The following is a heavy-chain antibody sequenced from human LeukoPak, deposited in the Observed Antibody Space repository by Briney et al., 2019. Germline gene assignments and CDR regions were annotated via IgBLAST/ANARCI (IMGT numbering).Heavy chain of an antibody. V-gene: IGHV3-74*01. CDR3: TRYGNGHLDY. Sequence: GGSLRLSCAASGFTFSTYYMHWVRQAPGKGLVWVSRISSEGSSTVYADSVKGRFTISRDNANNTLYLQMSSLRAEDTAVYYCTRYGNGHLDYWGQGALVTVSS. J-gene: IGHJ4*02. D-gene: IGHD2-8*01. CDR2: ISSEGSST. CDR1: GFTFSTYY.